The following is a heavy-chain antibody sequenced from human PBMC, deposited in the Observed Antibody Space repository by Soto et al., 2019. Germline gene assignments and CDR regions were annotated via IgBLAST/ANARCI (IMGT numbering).Heavy chain of an antibody. CDR2: ISDSGGSK. J-gene: IGHJ5*02. CDR1: GFTFSSYA. V-gene: IGHV3-23*01. CDR3: ASPPTYYYDTNWFDP. Sequence: GGSLRLSCAASGFTFSSYAMSWVRQAPGKGLEWVAAISDSGGSKYYADSVKGRFTISRDNSKNTLYLQMNSLRAEDTAVYYCASPPTYYYDTNWFDPWGQGTLVTVSS. D-gene: IGHD3-22*01.